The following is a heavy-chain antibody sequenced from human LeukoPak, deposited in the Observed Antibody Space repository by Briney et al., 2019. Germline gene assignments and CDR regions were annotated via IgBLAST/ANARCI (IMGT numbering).Heavy chain of an antibody. J-gene: IGHJ3*02. V-gene: IGHV1-18*01. D-gene: IGHD1-26*01. CDR3: ARWEVTGGSRHDAFDI. Sequence: ASVKVSCKASGYTFTNYGPSWVRQAPGQGLEWMGWISAYSGTTSYAQKVQGRVTMTTDTSTSTGYMELRSLTSDDTAVYYCARWEVTGGSRHDAFDIWGQGTMVTVSS. CDR2: ISAYSGTT. CDR1: GYTFTNYG.